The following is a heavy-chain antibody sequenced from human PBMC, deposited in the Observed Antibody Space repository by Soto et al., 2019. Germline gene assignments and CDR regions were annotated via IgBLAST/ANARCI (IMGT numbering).Heavy chain of an antibody. V-gene: IGHV1-18*01. D-gene: IGHD1-26*01. J-gene: IGHJ4*02. CDR3: ARDYFQGIVGARQIDY. CDR2: ISAYNGNT. CDR1: GYTFNSYG. Sequence: GASVKVSCKASGYTFNSYGISWVRQAPGQGLEWMGWISAYNGNTNYAQKLQGRVTMTTDTSTSTAYMELRSLRSDDTAVYYCARDYFQGIVGARQIDYWGQGTLVNVSS.